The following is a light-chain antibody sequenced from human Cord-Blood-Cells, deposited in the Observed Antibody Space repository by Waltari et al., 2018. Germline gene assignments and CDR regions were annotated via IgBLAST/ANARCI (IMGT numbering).Light chain of an antibody. V-gene: IGLV2-14*01. Sequence: QSALTQPASVSVSPGQSLTISCPGTTSDVGGYNSVSWYQQHPGKAPKLMIYEVSNRPSGVSNRFSGSKSGNTASLTISGLQAEDEADYYCSSYTSSSTLVVFGGGTKLTVL. CDR1: TSDVGGYNS. CDR2: EVS. J-gene: IGLJ2*01. CDR3: SSYTSSSTLVV.